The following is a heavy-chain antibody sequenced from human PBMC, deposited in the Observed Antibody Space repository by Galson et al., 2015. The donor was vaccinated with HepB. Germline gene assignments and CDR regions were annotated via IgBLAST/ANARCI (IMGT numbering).Heavy chain of an antibody. D-gene: IGHD2-21*02. V-gene: IGHV4-61*02. CDR3: ARYCGGDCYSSRIDY. J-gene: IGHJ4*02. Sequence: TLSLTCTVSGGSISSGSYYWSWIRQPAGKGLEWIGRIYTSGSTNYNPSLKSRVTISVDTSKNQFSLKLSSVTAADTAVYYCARYCGGDCYSSRIDYWGQGTLVTVSS. CDR2: IYTSGST. CDR1: GGSISSGSYY.